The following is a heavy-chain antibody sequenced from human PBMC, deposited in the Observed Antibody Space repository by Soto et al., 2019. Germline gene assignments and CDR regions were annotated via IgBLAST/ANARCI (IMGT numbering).Heavy chain of an antibody. J-gene: IGHJ6*03. V-gene: IGHV1-18*01. CDR1: GYTFTNYG. CDR2: ISAYNGNT. Sequence: GASVKVSCKASGYTFTNYGITWVRQAPGQGLEWMGWISAYNGNTHYTQRLQGRVTMTTDTSTSTAYMELRGLRSDDTAVYYCARVCQRVGYFYYFHDFWGKGTTDTGS. CDR3: ARVCQRVGYFYYFHDF.